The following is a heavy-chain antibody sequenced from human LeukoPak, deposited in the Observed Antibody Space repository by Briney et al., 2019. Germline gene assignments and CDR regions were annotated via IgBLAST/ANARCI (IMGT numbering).Heavy chain of an antibody. CDR2: ISAYNGNT. CDR3: ARCGYYDSSGYYYVDNWFDP. D-gene: IGHD3-22*01. Sequence: ASVTVSCKASGYTFTSYGISWVRQAPGQGLEWMGWISAYNGNTNYAQKLQGRVTMTTDTSTSIAYMELRSLRSDDTAVYYCARCGYYDSSGYYYVDNWFDPWGQGTLVTVSS. CDR1: GYTFTSYG. V-gene: IGHV1-18*01. J-gene: IGHJ5*02.